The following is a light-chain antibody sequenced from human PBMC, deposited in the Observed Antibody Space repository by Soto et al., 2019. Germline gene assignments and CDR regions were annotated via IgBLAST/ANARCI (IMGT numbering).Light chain of an antibody. Sequence: IQMTQSPSSLSASVGDRVTVTCRTSQNIYNYLNWYQQRPGKAPKLLIYAATSVQSGVPSRFSGSGSGTDFTLTISSLHPEDFATYYCQQTHSTPVTFGKGTRLEIK. CDR1: QNIYNY. V-gene: IGKV1-39*01. J-gene: IGKJ5*01. CDR3: QQTHSTPVT. CDR2: AAT.